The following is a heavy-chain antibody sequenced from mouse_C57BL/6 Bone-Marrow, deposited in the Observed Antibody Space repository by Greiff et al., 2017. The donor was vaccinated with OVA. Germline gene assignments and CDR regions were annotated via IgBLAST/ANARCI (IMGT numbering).Heavy chain of an antibody. V-gene: IGHV1-75*01. CDR1: GYTFTDYY. J-gene: IGHJ1*03. CDR2: IFPGSGST. D-gene: IGHD2-2*01. Sequence: VQVVESGPELVKPGASVKISCKASGYTFTDYYINWVKQRPGQGLEWIGWIFPGSGSTYYNEKFKGKATLTVDKSSSTAYMLLSSLTSEDSAVYFCARYGYDGLWYFDVWGTGTTVTVSS. CDR3: ARYGYDGLWYFDV.